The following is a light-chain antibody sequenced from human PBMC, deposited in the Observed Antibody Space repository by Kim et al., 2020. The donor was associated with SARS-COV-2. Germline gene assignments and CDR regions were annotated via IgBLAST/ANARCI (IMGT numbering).Light chain of an antibody. CDR1: QNIGIF. V-gene: IGKV3-11*01. J-gene: IGKJ5*01. CDR2: HAS. Sequence: LSPGERAALSCRASQNIGIFLAWYQHNPGQAPRLLIYHASNRATGVPARVSGSGSGTDFTLTISSLEPEDFAVYYCQQRRNWPITFGQGTRLEIK. CDR3: QQRRNWPIT.